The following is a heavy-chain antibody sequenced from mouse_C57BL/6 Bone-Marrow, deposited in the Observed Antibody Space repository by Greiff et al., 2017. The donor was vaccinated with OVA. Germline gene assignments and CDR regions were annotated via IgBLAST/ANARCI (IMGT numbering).Heavy chain of an antibody. Sequence: QVQLQQSGAELVMPGASVKLSCKASGYTFTSYWMHWVKQRPGQGLEWIGEIDPSDSYTNYNQKFKGKSTLTVDKSSSTAYMQLSSLTSEDSAVYYCARSYGSSNLYYFDYWGQGTTLTVSS. D-gene: IGHD1-1*01. CDR1: GYTFTSYW. V-gene: IGHV1-69*01. CDR3: ARSYGSSNLYYFDY. J-gene: IGHJ2*01. CDR2: IDPSDSYT.